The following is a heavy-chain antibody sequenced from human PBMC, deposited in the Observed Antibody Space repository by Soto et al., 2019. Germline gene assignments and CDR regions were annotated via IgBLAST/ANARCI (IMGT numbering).Heavy chain of an antibody. CDR1: GFTVSSNY. Sequence: RGSLRLSCAASGFTVSSNYMSWVRQAPGKGLEWVSVIYSGGSTYYADSVKGRFTISRDNSKNTLYLQMSSLRDEDTAVYHCARDKGGGAFDIRGQGTIFTVSS. CDR2: IYSGGST. CDR3: ARDKGGGAFDI. J-gene: IGHJ3*02. D-gene: IGHD2-15*01. V-gene: IGHV3-53*01.